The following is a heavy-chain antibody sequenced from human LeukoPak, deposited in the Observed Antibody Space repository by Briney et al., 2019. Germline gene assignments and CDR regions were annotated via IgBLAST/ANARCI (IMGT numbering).Heavy chain of an antibody. CDR3: ARAPYCIGGSCRFDY. J-gene: IGHJ4*02. CDR1: GFTSNSYW. V-gene: IGHV3-7*03. D-gene: IGHD2-15*01. Sequence: GGSLRLSCVVSGFTSNSYWMSWVRQAPGKGLEWVANIKQDGSEKYYVDSVKGRFTISRDNAKNSLYLQMNSLRAEDTAVYYCARAPYCIGGSCRFDYWGQGTLVTVSS. CDR2: IKQDGSEK.